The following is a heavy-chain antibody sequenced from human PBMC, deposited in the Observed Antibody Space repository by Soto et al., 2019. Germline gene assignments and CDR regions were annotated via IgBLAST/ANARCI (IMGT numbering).Heavy chain of an antibody. V-gene: IGHV1-69*04. D-gene: IGHD1-26*01. Sequence: ASVKVSCKASGYTFSSYDINWVRQATGQGLEWMGRIIPIIGIANYAQKFQGRVTITADKSTSTAYMELSSLRSEDTAVYYCARMGLSSYAFDIWGQGTMVTVSS. CDR3: ARMGLSSYAFDI. CDR2: IIPIIGIA. CDR1: GYTFSSYD. J-gene: IGHJ3*02.